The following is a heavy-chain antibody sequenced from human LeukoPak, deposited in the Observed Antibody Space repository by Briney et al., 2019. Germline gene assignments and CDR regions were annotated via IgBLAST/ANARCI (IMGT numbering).Heavy chain of an antibody. CDR3: ARAVQASVQPRFDP. CDR1: GGSISSYY. CDR2: IYYSGST. D-gene: IGHD1-1*01. V-gene: IGHV4-59*08. Sequence: SETLSLTCTVSGGSISSYYWSWIRQPPEKGLEWIGYIYYSGSTNYNPSLKSRVTISVDTSKNQFSLNLNAVTAADTAVYYCARAVQASVQPRFDPWGQGTLVTVSS. J-gene: IGHJ5*02.